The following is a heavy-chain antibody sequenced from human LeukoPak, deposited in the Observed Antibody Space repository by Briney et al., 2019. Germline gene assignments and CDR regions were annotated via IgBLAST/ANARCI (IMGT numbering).Heavy chain of an antibody. J-gene: IGHJ4*02. CDR1: GFTFSTYT. CDR2: IGSSGGGI. V-gene: IGHV3-23*01. Sequence: GGSLRLSCAASGFTFSTYTMYWVRHPPGKRLEWVSIIGSSGGGIHYADSVKGRFTISRDNSKNALYLQMNSLRVEDTAVYYCAIDPNWGTHSWGQGVLITVSS. D-gene: IGHD7-27*01. CDR3: AIDPNWGTHS.